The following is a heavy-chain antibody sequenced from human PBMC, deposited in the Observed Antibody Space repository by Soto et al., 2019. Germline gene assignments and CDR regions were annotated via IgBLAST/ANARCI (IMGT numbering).Heavy chain of an antibody. D-gene: IGHD4-4*01. CDR1: GFTFRNSG. V-gene: IGHV3-30*02. CDR2: IWYDGSSQ. J-gene: IGHJ6*02. CDR3: ARDMDSNYDGMDV. Sequence: PGGSLRLSFEASGFTFRNSGMEWIRQAPGKGLEWVARIWYDGSSQYYADSVKGRFTISRDNSKNTLYMEMNSVRVEDTAVYYCARDMDSNYDGMDVWGQGTTVTVSS.